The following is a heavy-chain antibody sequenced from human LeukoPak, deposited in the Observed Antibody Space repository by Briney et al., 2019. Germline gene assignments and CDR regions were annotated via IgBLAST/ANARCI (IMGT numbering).Heavy chain of an antibody. CDR3: ARGPRGADSYSVDY. D-gene: IGHD2-21*02. V-gene: IGHV4-4*07. J-gene: IGHJ4*02. CDR2: IYNRDNT. Sequence: PSETLSLTCTVSGASISGHYWSWIRQSAGNGLEWIGRIYNRDNTNYHPSPKSRVTMSIATAKNPFSLNLNSMTAADTAVYYCARGPRGADSYSVDYWGQGTLVTVSS. CDR1: GASISGHY.